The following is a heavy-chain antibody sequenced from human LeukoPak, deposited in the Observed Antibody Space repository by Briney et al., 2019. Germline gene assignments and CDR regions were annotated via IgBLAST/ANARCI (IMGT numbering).Heavy chain of an antibody. CDR3: VKDLYKGDSASWYFFHY. D-gene: IGHD6-13*01. CDR1: VFIISDYA. J-gene: IGHJ4*02. CDR2: ISANGGST. Sequence: PGGSLRLSCSASVFIISDYAMHWVRQAPGKGLEYVSGISANGGSTYYADSVKGRFTISRDTSKNTLYLQVSSLRAEDTAMYYCVKDLYKGDSASWYFFHYWGQGTPVTVSS. V-gene: IGHV3-64D*06.